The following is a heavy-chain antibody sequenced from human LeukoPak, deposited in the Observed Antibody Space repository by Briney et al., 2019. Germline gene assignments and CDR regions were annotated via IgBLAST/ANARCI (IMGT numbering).Heavy chain of an antibody. V-gene: IGHV4-34*01. J-gene: IGHJ6*03. CDR3: ARGLGSSWNYYYYMDV. CDR2: INHSGST. Sequence: SETLSLTCAVYGGSFSGYYWSWIRQPPGKGLEWIGEINHSGSTNYNPSLKSRVTISVDTSKNQFSLKLSSVTAADTAVYYCARGLGSSWNYYYYMDVWGKGTTVTVSS. D-gene: IGHD6-13*01. CDR1: GGSFSGYY.